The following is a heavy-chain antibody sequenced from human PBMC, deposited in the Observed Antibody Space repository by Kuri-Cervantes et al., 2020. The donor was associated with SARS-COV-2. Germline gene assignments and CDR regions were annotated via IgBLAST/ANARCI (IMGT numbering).Heavy chain of an antibody. CDR3: ARGAVCRAGDFSGGFDP. V-gene: IGHV4-34*01. Sequence: SQTLSLTCAVSGGSFSDYYWSWVRQPPGKGLEWIGEINHTRGANPNPSLKSRVTMSVDTTEQQFSLKLRSVTAADTAVYYCARGAVCRAGDFSGGFDPWGQGVLVTVSS. D-gene: IGHD2-21*01. CDR1: GGSFSDYY. CDR2: INHTRGA. J-gene: IGHJ5*02.